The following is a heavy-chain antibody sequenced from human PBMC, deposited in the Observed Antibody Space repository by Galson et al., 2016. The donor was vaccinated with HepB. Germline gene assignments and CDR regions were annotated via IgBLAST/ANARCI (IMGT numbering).Heavy chain of an antibody. CDR1: GGSINDDY. D-gene: IGHD3-3*01. Sequence: SETLSLTCTVSGGSINDDYWIWIRQPPGKGLEWIGYIHHSGSTKYIPSLKSRVTISVDTSKSQFSLNLTSVTAADTAMYYCARDLRSPVDHWGQGTLVTVSS. J-gene: IGHJ1*01. CDR3: ARDLRSPVDH. V-gene: IGHV4-59*12. CDR2: IHHSGST.